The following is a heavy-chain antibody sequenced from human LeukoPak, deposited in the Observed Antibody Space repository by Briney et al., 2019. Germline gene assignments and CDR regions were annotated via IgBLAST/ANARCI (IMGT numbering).Heavy chain of an antibody. Sequence: SETLSLTCTVSGGXMSSYYWSWIRQPPGKGLEWIGYIFYSGSTNYNPSLKSRVTLSVDTSKNQFSLKLGSVTAADTAVYYCARQPYKLGAYYFDYWGQGTLVTVSS. V-gene: IGHV4-59*08. CDR1: GGXMSSYY. CDR2: IFYSGST. J-gene: IGHJ4*02. CDR3: ARQPYKLGAYYFDY. D-gene: IGHD1-26*01.